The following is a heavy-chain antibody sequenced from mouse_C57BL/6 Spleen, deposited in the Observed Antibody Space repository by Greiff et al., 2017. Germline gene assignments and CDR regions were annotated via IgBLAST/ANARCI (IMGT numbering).Heavy chain of an antibody. J-gene: IGHJ2*01. CDR3: ARSGDYYYFDY. CDR2: INTGSGGT. CDR1: GYAFTNYL. Sequence: VQLQQSGAELVRPGTSVKVSCKASGYAFTNYLIEWVKQRPGQGLEWIGVINTGSGGTNYNEKFKGKATLTADKSSSPAYMQLSSLTSDDSAVYYCARSGDYYYFDYWGQGTTLTVSS. D-gene: IGHD1-1*01. V-gene: IGHV1-54*01.